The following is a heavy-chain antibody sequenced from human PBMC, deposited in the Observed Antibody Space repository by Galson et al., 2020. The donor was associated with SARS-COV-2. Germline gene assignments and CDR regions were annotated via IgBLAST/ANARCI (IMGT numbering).Heavy chain of an antibody. CDR3: ARDFTMVRGVNYYYGMDV. J-gene: IGHJ6*02. V-gene: IGHV1-46*01. Sequence: ASVKVSCKASGYTFTSYYMHWVRQAPGQGLEWMGIINPRGGSTSYAQKFQGRVTMTRDTSTSTVYMELSSLRSEDTAVYYCARDFTMVRGVNYYYGMDVWGQGTTVTVSS. CDR2: INPRGGST. D-gene: IGHD3-10*01. CDR1: GYTFTSYY.